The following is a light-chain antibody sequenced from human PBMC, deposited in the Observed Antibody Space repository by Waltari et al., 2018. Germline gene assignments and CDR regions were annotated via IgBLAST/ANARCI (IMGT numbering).Light chain of an antibody. J-gene: IGKJ4*01. CDR3: QQYYGTPCT. CDR2: WAS. Sequence: DIVMTQSPDSLAVSLGERATINCKSSQSVLYSSNNKNYLAWYQQKPGQPPKLLIYWASTRASGVPDRFSGSGSGTDFTLTISSLQAEDVAVYYCQQYYGTPCTFGGGTKVEMK. V-gene: IGKV4-1*01. CDR1: QSVLYSSNNKNY.